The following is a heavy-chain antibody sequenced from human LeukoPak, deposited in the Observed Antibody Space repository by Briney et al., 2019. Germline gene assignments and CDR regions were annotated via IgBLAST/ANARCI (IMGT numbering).Heavy chain of an antibody. D-gene: IGHD6-13*01. CDR1: GFTVSSNY. CDR2: IYSGGST. J-gene: IGHJ4*02. V-gene: IGHV3-53*01. CDR3: ARGGAATGIFDY. Sequence: GGSLRLSCAASGFTVSSNYMSWVRQAPGKGLEWVSVIYSGGSTYHADSVKGRFTISRDNAKNTLFLQMNSLRAEDTALYYCARGGAATGIFDYWGQGALVTVSS.